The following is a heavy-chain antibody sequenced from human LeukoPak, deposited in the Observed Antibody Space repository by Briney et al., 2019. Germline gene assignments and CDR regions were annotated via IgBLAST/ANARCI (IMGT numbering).Heavy chain of an antibody. V-gene: IGHV3-33*01. CDR1: GFTFSSYG. CDR2: IWYDGSNK. Sequence: PGGSLRLSCAASGFTFSSYGMHWVRQAPGKGLEWVADIWYDGSNKYYADSVKGRFTISRDNSKNTLYLQMNSLRAEDTAVYYCARDPLYSNYVGYYFDYWGQGTLVTVSS. D-gene: IGHD4-11*01. CDR3: ARDPLYSNYVGYYFDY. J-gene: IGHJ4*02.